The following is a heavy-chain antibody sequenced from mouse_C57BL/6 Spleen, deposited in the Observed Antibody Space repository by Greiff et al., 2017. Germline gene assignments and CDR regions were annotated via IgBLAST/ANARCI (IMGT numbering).Heavy chain of an antibody. CDR3: ARGYYGSSYDYAMDY. V-gene: IGHV5-16*01. D-gene: IGHD1-1*01. CDR1: GFTFSDYY. CDR2: INYDGSST. Sequence: EVQVVESEGGLVQPGSSMKLSCTASGFTFSDYYMAWVRQVPEKGLEWVANINYDGSSTYYLDSLKSRFIISSDNAKNILYLQMSSLKSEDTATYYCARGYYGSSYDYAMDYWGQGTSVTVSS. J-gene: IGHJ4*01.